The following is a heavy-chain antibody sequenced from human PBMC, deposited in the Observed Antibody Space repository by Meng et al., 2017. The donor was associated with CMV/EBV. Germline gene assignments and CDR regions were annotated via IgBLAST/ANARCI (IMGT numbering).Heavy chain of an antibody. CDR2: IIPIFGTA. V-gene: IGHV1-69*05. CDR3: ARDILTGYYRDYYYGMDV. CDR1: GGTFSSYA. D-gene: IGHD3-9*01. Sequence: SVKVSCKASGGTFSSYAISWVRQAPGQGLEWMGGIIPIFGTANYAQKFQGRVTITTDESTSTAYMELSSLRSDDTAVYYCARDILTGYYRDYYYGMDVWGQGTTVTVSS. J-gene: IGHJ6*02.